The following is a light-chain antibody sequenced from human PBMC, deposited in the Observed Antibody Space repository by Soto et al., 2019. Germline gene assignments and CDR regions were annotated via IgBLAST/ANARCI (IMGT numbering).Light chain of an antibody. CDR3: QQSNSPLT. Sequence: DIQMTQSPSALSVSVGDSVTITCRASQSVSSWLACYQQKPGKAPKLLIFDASNLESGVPSRFSGSGSGIEFTLTISSLQPDDFATYYCQQSNSPLTFGQGTKVDIK. CDR2: DAS. V-gene: IGKV1-5*01. CDR1: QSVSSW. J-gene: IGKJ1*01.